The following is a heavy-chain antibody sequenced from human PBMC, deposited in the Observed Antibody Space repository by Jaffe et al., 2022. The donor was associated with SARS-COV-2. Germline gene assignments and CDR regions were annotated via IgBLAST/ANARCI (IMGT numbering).Heavy chain of an antibody. CDR1: GFTFSSYT. V-gene: IGHV3-23*04. D-gene: IGHD1-26*01. Sequence: EVHLVESGGGLVQPGGSLRLSCAASGFTFSSYTMNWVRQAPGKGLEWVSGISESGGRTYYADSVKGRFTISRDNSKNTLYLQMNSLRAEDTAVYYCAKDHRWEGPEAWGYWGQGTLVTVSS. CDR2: ISESGGRT. J-gene: IGHJ4*02. CDR3: AKDHRWEGPEAWGY.